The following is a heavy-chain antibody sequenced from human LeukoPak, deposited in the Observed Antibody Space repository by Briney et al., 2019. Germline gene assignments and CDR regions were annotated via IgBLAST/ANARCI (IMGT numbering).Heavy chain of an antibody. V-gene: IGHV4-4*07. CDR3: ARDIGGGSGSYYDGDAFDI. Sequence: SETLSLTCAVYGGSFSSYYWSWIRQPAGKGLEWIGRIYTSGSTNYNPSLKSRVTMSVDTSKNQFSLKLSSVTAADTAVYYCARDIGGGSGSYYDGDAFDIWGQGTMVTVSS. CDR2: IYTSGST. CDR1: GGSFSSYY. J-gene: IGHJ3*02. D-gene: IGHD3-10*01.